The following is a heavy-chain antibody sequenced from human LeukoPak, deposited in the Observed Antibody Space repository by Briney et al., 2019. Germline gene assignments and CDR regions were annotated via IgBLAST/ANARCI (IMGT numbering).Heavy chain of an antibody. J-gene: IGHJ4*02. Sequence: GGSLRLSCAASGFTFSNAWMSWVRQAPGKGLEWVGRIKSKTDGGTTDYAAPVKGRFTISRDDPKNTLYLQMNSLRAEDTAVYYCAKGLAYCGGDCYRDYWGQGTLVTVSS. CDR3: AKGLAYCGGDCYRDY. CDR1: GFTFSNAW. CDR2: IKSKTDGGTT. D-gene: IGHD2-21*02. V-gene: IGHV3-15*01.